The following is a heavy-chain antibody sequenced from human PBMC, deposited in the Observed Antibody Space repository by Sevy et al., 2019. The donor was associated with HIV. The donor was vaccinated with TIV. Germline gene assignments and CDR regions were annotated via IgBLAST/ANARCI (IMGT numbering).Heavy chain of an antibody. CDR2: ISGSGGST. CDR3: AKRDSSGWYEGY. V-gene: IGHV3-23*01. J-gene: IGHJ4*02. Sequence: GGSMRLSCAASGFTFSSYAMSWVRQAPGKGLEWVSAISGSGGSTYYADSVKGRFTISRDNSKNTLYLQMNSLRAEDTAVYYCAKRDSSGWYEGYWGQGTLVTVSS. CDR1: GFTFSSYA. D-gene: IGHD6-19*01.